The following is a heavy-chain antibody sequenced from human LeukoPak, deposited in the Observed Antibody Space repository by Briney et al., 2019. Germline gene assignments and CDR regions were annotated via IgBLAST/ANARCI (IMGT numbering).Heavy chain of an antibody. Sequence: SETLSLTCTVSGGSISSGSYYWSWIRQPAGKGLEWIGRIYTSGSTNYNPSLKSRVTISVDTSKNQFSLKLSSVTAADTAVYYCARVTGYMIEDYFDYWGQETLVTVSS. CDR2: IYTSGST. D-gene: IGHD3-22*01. CDR1: GGSISSGSYY. V-gene: IGHV4-61*02. CDR3: ARVTGYMIEDYFDY. J-gene: IGHJ4*02.